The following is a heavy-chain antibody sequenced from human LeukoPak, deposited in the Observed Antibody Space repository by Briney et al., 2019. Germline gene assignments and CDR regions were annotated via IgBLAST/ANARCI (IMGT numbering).Heavy chain of an antibody. CDR2: ISGSGGST. J-gene: IGHJ4*02. D-gene: IGHD6-13*01. CDR3: ASGIAAVDY. V-gene: IGHV3-23*01. CDR1: GFTSSSYA. Sequence: GRSLRPSCAPSGFTSSSYAMSWVRQAPGNGLEWVSAISGSGGSTYYADSVKGRFTISRDNSKNTLYLQMNSLRAEDTAVYYCASGIAAVDYWGQGTLVTVSS.